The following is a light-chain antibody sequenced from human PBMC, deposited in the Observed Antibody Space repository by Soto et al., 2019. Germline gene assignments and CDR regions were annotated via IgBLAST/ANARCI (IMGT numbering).Light chain of an antibody. CDR1: RRICNY. V-gene: IGKV1-39*01. J-gene: IGKJ4*01. Sequence: DIQMTQSPSSLSASVGDRVTIACRASRRICNYLNWYKQKPGEAPQLLIYHASNLQSGVPPRFSGSGSETDFTLTISSLQPEDFATCYCQQSYTSPPVTFGGGTKVEIK. CDR3: QQSYTSPPVT. CDR2: HAS.